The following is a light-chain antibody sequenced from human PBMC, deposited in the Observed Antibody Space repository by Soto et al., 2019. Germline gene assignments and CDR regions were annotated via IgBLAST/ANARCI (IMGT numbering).Light chain of an antibody. Sequence: QSVLTRPPSVSGAPGQRVTITCTGNSSNIGAGYYVHWYQQLPGTAPKLLIYGNTNRPSGVPDRFSGSKSGTSASLAITGLQAEDEADYYCQSYDNSLSGSYVFGTGTQLTVL. CDR3: QSYDNSLSGSYV. CDR1: SSNIGAGYY. V-gene: IGLV1-40*01. J-gene: IGLJ1*01. CDR2: GNT.